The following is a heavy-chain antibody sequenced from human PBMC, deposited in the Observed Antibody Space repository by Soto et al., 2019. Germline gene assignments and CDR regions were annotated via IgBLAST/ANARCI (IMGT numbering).Heavy chain of an antibody. D-gene: IGHD2-15*01. V-gene: IGHV3-23*01. Sequence: GGSLRLSCGASGFTFSSHAMGWVRQAPGKGLEWVSGISGSGGGTYYADSVKGRFTISRDNSKSTLYLQMNSLRAEDTAVYYCAKGDCSSGTCYSLVYFDYWGQGTLVTVSS. CDR2: ISGSGGGT. CDR1: GFTFSSHA. CDR3: AKGDCSSGTCYSLVYFDY. J-gene: IGHJ4*02.